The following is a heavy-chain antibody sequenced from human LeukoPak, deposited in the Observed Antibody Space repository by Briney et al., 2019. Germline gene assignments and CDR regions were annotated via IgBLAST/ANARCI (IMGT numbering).Heavy chain of an antibody. D-gene: IGHD3-22*01. CDR2: IYYSGST. J-gene: IGHJ4*02. CDR1: GGSISSSSCY. V-gene: IGHV4-39*01. CDR3: ARHQYYFDTSGHYPDY. Sequence: PSETLSLTCTVSGGSISSSSCYWGWIRQPPGKGLEWIASIYYSGSTYFNPSLKSRVTISVDTSKNQFSLKLRSVTAADTAVYYCARHQYYFDTSGHYPDYWGQGALVTVSS.